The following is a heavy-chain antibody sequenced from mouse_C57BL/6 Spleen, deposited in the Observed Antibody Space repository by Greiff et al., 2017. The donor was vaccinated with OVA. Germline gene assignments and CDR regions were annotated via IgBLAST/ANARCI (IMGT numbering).Heavy chain of an antibody. CDR2: ISSGSSTI. CDR3: ARPVFDY. CDR1: GFTFSDYG. J-gene: IGHJ2*01. Sequence: DVKLVESGGGLVKPGGSLKLSCAASGFTFSDYGMHWVRQAPEKGLEWVAYISSGSSTIYYANTVKGRFTISRDNAKNTLFLQMTSLRSEDTAMYYCARPVFDYWGQGTTLTVSS. V-gene: IGHV5-17*01.